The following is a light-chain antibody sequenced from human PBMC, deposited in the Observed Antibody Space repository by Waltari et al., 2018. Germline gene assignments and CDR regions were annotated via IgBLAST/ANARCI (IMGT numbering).Light chain of an antibody. CDR3: QRSDAYWAT. J-gene: IGKJ1*01. V-gene: IGKV1-5*03. CDR1: QSISNY. CDR2: EAS. Sequence: DIQMTQSPSTLSASVGDRVTITCRASQSISNYLAWYQQKPGKAPNLLIYEASTLKSGVPSRFSDSGSGTEFTLTINNLQPDDFATYYCQRSDAYWATFGQGTKVEIK.